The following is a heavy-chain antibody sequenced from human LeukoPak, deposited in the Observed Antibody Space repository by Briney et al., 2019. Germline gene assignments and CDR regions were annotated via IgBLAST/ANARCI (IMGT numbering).Heavy chain of an antibody. CDR3: ASYDGSGLKGLDY. V-gene: IGHV4-59*08. D-gene: IGHD3-22*01. CDR1: GGSISSYY. Sequence: PSETLSLTCTVSGGSISSYYWSWIRQPPGKGLEWIGYIFYSGRNNYNPSLKSRVTISLDTSKNQFSLKLTSVTAADTAVYYCASYDGSGLKGLDYWGQGTLVTVSS. J-gene: IGHJ4*02. CDR2: IFYSGRN.